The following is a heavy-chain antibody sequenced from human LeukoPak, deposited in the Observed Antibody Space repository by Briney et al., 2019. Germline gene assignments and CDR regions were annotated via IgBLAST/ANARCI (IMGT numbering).Heavy chain of an antibody. Sequence: GGSLRLSCAASGFTFSSFGMTWVRQAPGMGLEWVSGISGSDGSTYYADSVKGRFTISRDNSKNTLYLQLNSLRAEDTAIYYCAHHGGGTIRIAAFDIWGQGTMVTVSS. J-gene: IGHJ3*02. CDR2: ISGSDGST. D-gene: IGHD3-3*01. CDR3: AHHGGGTIRIAAFDI. V-gene: IGHV3-23*01. CDR1: GFTFSSFG.